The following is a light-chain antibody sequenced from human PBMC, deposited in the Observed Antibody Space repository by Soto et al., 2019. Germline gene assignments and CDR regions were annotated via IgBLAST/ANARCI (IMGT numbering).Light chain of an antibody. V-gene: IGKV1-12*01. CDR1: RDISTW. CDR2: KAS. Sequence: DTLMTQSPSSVSASIGDRVILICRASRDISTWLAWYQQKPGQAPKLLISKASNLQSGVPSRFSGSGSGREFTLIISSLQPDDFATYFCHQANSFPRTFGQGTTVEIK. J-gene: IGKJ1*01. CDR3: HQANSFPRT.